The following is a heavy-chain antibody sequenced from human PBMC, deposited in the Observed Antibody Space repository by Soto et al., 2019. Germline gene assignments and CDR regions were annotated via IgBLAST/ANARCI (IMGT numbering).Heavy chain of an antibody. V-gene: IGHV4-4*02. CDR3: ARAAGYYYYGMDV. CDR1: GGSISSSNW. CDR2: IYHSGST. J-gene: IGHJ6*02. Sequence: SETLSLTCAVSGGSISSSNWWSWVRQPPGKGLEWIGEIYHSGSTNYNPSLKSRVTISVDKSKNQFSLKLGSVTAADTAVYYCARAAGYYYYGMDVWGQGTTVTVSS. D-gene: IGHD3-10*01.